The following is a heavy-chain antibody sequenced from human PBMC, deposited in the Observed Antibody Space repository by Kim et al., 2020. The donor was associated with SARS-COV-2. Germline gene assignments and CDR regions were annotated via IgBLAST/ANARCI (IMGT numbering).Heavy chain of an antibody. Sequence: SETLSLTCTVSGGSISSYYWSWIRQPPGKGLEWIGYIYYSGSTNYNPSLKSRVTISVDTSKNQFSLKLSSVTAADTAVYCCARVNVLRYFDWLSPLYYYGMDVWGQGTTVTVSS. J-gene: IGHJ6*02. CDR3: ARVNVLRYFDWLSPLYYYGMDV. V-gene: IGHV4-59*01. D-gene: IGHD3-9*01. CDR1: GGSISSYY. CDR2: IYYSGST.